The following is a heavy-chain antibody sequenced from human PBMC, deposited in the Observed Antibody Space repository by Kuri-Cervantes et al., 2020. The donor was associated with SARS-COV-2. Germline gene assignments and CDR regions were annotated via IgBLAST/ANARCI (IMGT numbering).Heavy chain of an antibody. D-gene: IGHD2-15*01. V-gene: IGHV5-51*01. CDR2: IYPGDSYT. Sequence: GGSLKIPWRASGYIFTNYWIGWVRQIPGKGLEWMGIIYPGDSYTRYSPCFQGQVTISADKSISTAYLQWSSLKASDTAMYYGARTAGYCSGGSCYDYWGQGTLVTVSS. J-gene: IGHJ4*01. CDR1: GYIFTNYW. CDR3: ARTAGYCSGGSCYDY.